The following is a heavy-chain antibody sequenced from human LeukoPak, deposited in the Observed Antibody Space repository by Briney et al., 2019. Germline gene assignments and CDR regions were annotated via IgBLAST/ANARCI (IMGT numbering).Heavy chain of an antibody. D-gene: IGHD5-18*01. V-gene: IGHV4-61*02. CDR1: GDSISSGDYY. CDR3: ARQIRGYRKFDY. Sequence: SETLSLTCTVSGDSISSGDYYWSWIRQPAGKGLEWIGRISSSGSTNYNPSLKSRVTISVDTSKNQFSLKLSSVTAADTAVYYCARQIRGYRKFDYWGQGTLVTVSS. J-gene: IGHJ4*02. CDR2: ISSSGST.